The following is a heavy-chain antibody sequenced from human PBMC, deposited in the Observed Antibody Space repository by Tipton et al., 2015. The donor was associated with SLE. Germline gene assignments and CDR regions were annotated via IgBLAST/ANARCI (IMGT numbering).Heavy chain of an antibody. CDR1: GFTFSSYA. Sequence: GSLRLSCATSGFTFSSYALSWVRRAPGKGVEWVSAISGGGGSTNYADFVKGRFSISIDKSKKTLFLQMNSLRVDDTATYYCAKFEKTTDFYLDSWGQGTLVSVSS. V-gene: IGHV3-23*01. J-gene: IGHJ4*02. CDR2: ISGGGGST. CDR3: AKFEKTTDFYLDS. D-gene: IGHD1/OR15-1a*01.